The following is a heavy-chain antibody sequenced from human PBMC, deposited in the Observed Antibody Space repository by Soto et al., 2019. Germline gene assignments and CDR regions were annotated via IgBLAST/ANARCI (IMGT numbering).Heavy chain of an antibody. CDR3: AKEITPRSSNGWPFDS. V-gene: IGHV3-30*18. Sequence: PGGSLRLSCAVSGFTFSNYGMHWVRQAPGKGLEWVTVISFDGKVKFYADSVKGRFTISRDNSKNTLYLQMNSLRLDDTAVYYCAKEITPRSSNGWPFDSWGQGTLVTAPQ. D-gene: IGHD6-19*01. CDR2: ISFDGKVK. J-gene: IGHJ4*02. CDR1: GFTFSNYG.